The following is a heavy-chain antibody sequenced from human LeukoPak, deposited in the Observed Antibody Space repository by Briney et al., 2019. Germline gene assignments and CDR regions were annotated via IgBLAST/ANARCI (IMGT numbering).Heavy chain of an antibody. CDR3: ARHENKMATILDLTIAAFDL. D-gene: IGHD5-24*01. V-gene: IGHV4-39*01. CDR1: GVSISSSSYY. CDR2: IYYSGST. Sequence: SETLSLTCTVPGVSISSSSYYWGWIRQPPGKGLEWIGSIYYSGSTYYNPSLKSRVTISVDTSKNQFSLTLSSVTAADTAVYYCARHENKMATILDLTIAAFDLWGQGTMVTVSS. J-gene: IGHJ3*01.